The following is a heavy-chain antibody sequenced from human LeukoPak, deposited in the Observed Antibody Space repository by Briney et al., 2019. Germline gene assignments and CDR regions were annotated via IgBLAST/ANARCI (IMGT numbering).Heavy chain of an antibody. CDR3: ARGTYCSSTSCYTTDAFDI. D-gene: IGHD2-2*02. CDR2: IYTSGST. CDR1: GGSISSGSYY. V-gene: IGHV4-61*02. J-gene: IGHJ3*02. Sequence: SETLSLTCAVSGGSISSGSYYWSWIRQPAGKGLEWIGRIYTSGSTNYNPSRKSRSTISVDTSKNQFSLKLSSVTAADTAVYYCARGTYCSSTSCYTTDAFDIWGQGTMVTVSS.